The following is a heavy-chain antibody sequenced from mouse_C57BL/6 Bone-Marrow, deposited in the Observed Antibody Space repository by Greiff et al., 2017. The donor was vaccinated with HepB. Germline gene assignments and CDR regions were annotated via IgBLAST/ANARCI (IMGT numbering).Heavy chain of an antibody. D-gene: IGHD2-10*02. J-gene: IGHJ1*03. CDR2: IYPRSGNT. CDR3: ARPPSNPWYFDV. V-gene: IGHV1-81*01. Sequence: VKLQESGAELARPGASVKLSCKASGYTFTSYGISWVKQRTGQGLEWIGEIYPRSGNTYYNEKFKGKATLTADTSSSTAYMQLSSLTSEDSAVYYCARPPSNPWYFDVWGTGTTVTVSS. CDR1: GYTFTSYG.